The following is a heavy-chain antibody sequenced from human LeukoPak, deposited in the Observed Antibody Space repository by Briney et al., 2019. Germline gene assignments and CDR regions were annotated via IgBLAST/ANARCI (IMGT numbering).Heavy chain of an antibody. CDR1: GYTFTSYD. V-gene: IGHV1-8*01. Sequence: ASVKVSCKASGYTFTSYDINWVRQATGQGLEWMGWMNPNSGNTGYAQKFQGRVTMTRNTSISTAYMELSSLRSEDTAVYYCARGVSSYDILTGYTYYFDYWGQGTLVTVSS. CDR2: MNPNSGNT. D-gene: IGHD3-9*01. J-gene: IGHJ4*02. CDR3: ARGVSSYDILTGYTYYFDY.